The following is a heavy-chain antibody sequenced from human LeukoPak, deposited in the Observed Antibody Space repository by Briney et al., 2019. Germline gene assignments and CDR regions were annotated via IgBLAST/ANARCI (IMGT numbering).Heavy chain of an antibody. CDR3: ARDSSSGSYFDY. CDR2: IYYSGST. CDR1: GGSISSGGYY. Sequence: SETLSLTCTVSGGSISSGGYYWSWIRQHPGKGLEWIGYIYYSGSTYYNPSLKSRVTISVDTSKNQFSLKLSSVTAADTAVYYCARDSSSGSYFDYWGQGTLVTVSS. V-gene: IGHV4-31*03. D-gene: IGHD6-19*01. J-gene: IGHJ4*02.